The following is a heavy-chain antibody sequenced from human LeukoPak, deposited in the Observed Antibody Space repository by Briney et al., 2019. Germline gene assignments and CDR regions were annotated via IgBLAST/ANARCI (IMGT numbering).Heavy chain of an antibody. CDR3: ARKRSSYSSGWGFDY. Sequence: SETLSLTCTVSGGSISSSSYYWGWIRQPPGKGLEWIGEINHSGSTNYNPSLKSRVTISVDTSKNQFSLKLSSVTAADTAVYYCARKRSSYSSGWGFDYWGQGTLVTVSS. D-gene: IGHD6-19*01. CDR1: GGSISSSSYY. V-gene: IGHV4-39*07. CDR2: INHSGST. J-gene: IGHJ4*02.